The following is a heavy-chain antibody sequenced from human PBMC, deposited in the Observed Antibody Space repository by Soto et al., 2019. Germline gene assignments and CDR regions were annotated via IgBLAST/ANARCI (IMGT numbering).Heavy chain of an antibody. Sequence: SETLSLTCAVYGGSFSGYYWSWIRPPPEKGLEWIGDINHSGSSNQNPSLKSRVTISVDTSKNQFSLKLKSLTAADTAVYYCARGITSTPAVQGDAPDNCYFDSWGLGTLVTVSS. V-gene: IGHV4-34*01. D-gene: IGHD1-1*01. CDR3: ARGITSTPAVQGDAPDNCYFDS. CDR2: INHSGSS. J-gene: IGHJ4*02. CDR1: GGSFSGYY.